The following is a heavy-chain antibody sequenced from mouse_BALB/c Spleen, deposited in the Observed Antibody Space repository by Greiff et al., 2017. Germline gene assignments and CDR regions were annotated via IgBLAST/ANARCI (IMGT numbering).Heavy chain of an antibody. CDR2: ISDGGSYT. D-gene: IGHD1-1*01. CDR3: ARVYYGSSYAMDY. Sequence: EVMLVESGGGLVKPGGSLKLSCAASGFTFSDYYMYWVRQTPEKRLEWVATISDGGSYTYYPDSVKGRFTISRDNAKNNLYLQMSSLKSEDTAMYYCARVYYGSSYAMDYWGQGTSVTVSS. V-gene: IGHV5-4*02. J-gene: IGHJ4*01. CDR1: GFTFSDYY.